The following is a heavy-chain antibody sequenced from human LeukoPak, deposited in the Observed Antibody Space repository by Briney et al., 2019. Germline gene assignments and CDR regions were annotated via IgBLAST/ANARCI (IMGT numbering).Heavy chain of an antibody. V-gene: IGHV3-23*01. CDR1: GFTFSSYA. CDR3: AKKNYPSLGYCSGGSCPN. Sequence: GGSPRLSCAASGFTFSSYAMSWVRQAPGKGLEWVSAISGSGGSTYYADSVKGRFTISRDNSKNTLYLQMNSLRAEDTAVYYCAKKNYPSLGYCSGGSCPNWGQGTLVIVSS. J-gene: IGHJ4*02. D-gene: IGHD2-15*01. CDR2: ISGSGGST.